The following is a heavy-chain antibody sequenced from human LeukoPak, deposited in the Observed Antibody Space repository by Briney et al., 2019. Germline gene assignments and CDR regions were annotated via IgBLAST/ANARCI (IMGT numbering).Heavy chain of an antibody. V-gene: IGHV4-61*02. CDR3: ARSLVYGDFSDY. CDR2: IYTSGSP. D-gene: IGHD4-17*01. J-gene: IGHJ4*02. CDR1: GGSISSGGYY. Sequence: PSETLSLTCTVSGGSISSGGYYWSWIRQPAGKGLEWIGRIYTSGSPNYNPSLNSRVTISVGTSKNQFSLKLSSVTAADTAVYYCARSLVYGDFSDYWGQGTLVTVSS.